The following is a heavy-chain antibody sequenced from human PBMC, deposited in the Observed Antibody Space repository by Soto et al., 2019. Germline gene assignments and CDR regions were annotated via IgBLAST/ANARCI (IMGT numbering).Heavy chain of an antibody. Sequence: SETLSLTCTVYGGSFSGYYWSWIRQPPGKGLEWIGEINHSGSTNYNPSLKSRVTISVDTSKNQFSLKLSSVTAADTAVYYCARETRGIQLWERGLYYYGMDVWRQGPTVTVSS. J-gene: IGHJ6*02. D-gene: IGHD5-18*01. CDR2: INHSGST. V-gene: IGHV4-34*01. CDR1: GGSFSGYY. CDR3: ARETRGIQLWERGLYYYGMDV.